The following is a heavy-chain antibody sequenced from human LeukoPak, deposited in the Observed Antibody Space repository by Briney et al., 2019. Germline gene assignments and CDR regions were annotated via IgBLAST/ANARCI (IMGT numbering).Heavy chain of an antibody. CDR2: IASDGTI. Sequence: GGSLRLSWAASGFTFSTYYMTWVRQAPGKGLEWVSFIASDGTIFYADSVKGRFTRSRDDAKNSLSLQMNSLRAEDTAVYFCARDRGSGDEYSPDAFDLWGQGTMVTVSS. CDR3: ARDRGSGDEYSPDAFDL. D-gene: IGHD6-19*01. V-gene: IGHV3-69-1*01. CDR1: GFTFSTYY. J-gene: IGHJ3*01.